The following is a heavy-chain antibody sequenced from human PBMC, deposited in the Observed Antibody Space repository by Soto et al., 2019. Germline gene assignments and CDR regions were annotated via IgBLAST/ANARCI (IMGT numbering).Heavy chain of an antibody. CDR2: ITHSGST. D-gene: IGHD3-10*01. J-gene: IGHJ6*02. V-gene: IGHV4-34*01. CDR1: GGSFSDYY. Sequence: PETLSLTCALYGGSFSDYYWGWIRQPPGKGLECIGEITHSGSTNYNPSLKSRVTLSVDTSKNQFSLNLTSVAAADTAVYYCAGGISASFGVRLSSYYSGMDVGGQGNTVT. CDR3: AGGISASFGVRLSSYYSGMDV.